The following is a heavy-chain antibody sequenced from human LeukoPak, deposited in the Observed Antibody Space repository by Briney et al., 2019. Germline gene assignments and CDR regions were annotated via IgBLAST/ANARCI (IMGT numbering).Heavy chain of an antibody. CDR2: IYYSGST. CDR1: GGSISSSSYY. CDR3: ARDRGYSGYGELD. J-gene: IGHJ4*02. V-gene: IGHV4-31*03. Sequence: SETLSLTCTVSGGSISSSSYYWGWIRQHPGKGLEWIGYIYYSGSTYYNPSLKSRVTISVDTSKNQFSLKLSSVTAADTAVYYCARDRGYSGYGELDWDQGTLVTVSS. D-gene: IGHD5-12*01.